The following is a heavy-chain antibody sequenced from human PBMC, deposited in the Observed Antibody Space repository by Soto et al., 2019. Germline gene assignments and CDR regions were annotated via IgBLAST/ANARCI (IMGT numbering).Heavy chain of an antibody. V-gene: IGHV4-31*01. CDR3: ASHTAMVYFDY. CDR1: GGSISSGGYY. Sequence: QVQLQESGPGLVKPSQTLSLTCTVSGGSISSGGYYWSWIRQHPGKGLEWIGYIYHSGSTYYNPSLKRLVTISVDTSKNQFSLKLNSVTAADTAVYSCASHTAMVYFDYWGQGTLVTVSS. J-gene: IGHJ4*02. CDR2: IYHSGST. D-gene: IGHD5-18*01.